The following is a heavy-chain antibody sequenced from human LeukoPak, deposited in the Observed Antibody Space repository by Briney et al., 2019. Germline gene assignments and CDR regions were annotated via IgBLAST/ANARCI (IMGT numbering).Heavy chain of an antibody. CDR3: ARVTPGWFGEFYFYY. J-gene: IGHJ4*02. CDR2: FSGSGGST. CDR1: GFTFSSYA. V-gene: IGHV3-23*01. Sequence: PGGTLRLPCAASGFTFSSYAMSSAGQAPRKGPEWVSAFSGSGGSTYYADSVKGRFTISRDNSKSTLYLQMNSLRAEDTAVYYCARVTPGWFGEFYFYYWGQGTLVTVSS. D-gene: IGHD3-10*01.